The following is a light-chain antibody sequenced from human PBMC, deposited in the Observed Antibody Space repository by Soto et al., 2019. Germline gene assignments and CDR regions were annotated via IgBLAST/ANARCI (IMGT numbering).Light chain of an antibody. J-gene: IGKJ5*01. V-gene: IGKV3-15*01. CDR2: GAS. CDR1: QSVSSN. Sequence: EIVMTQSPATLSVSPGERATLSCRASQSVSSNFAWYQQKPGQAPRLLIYGASTRATGIQARFSGSGSGTEFTLTICSLQSEDFAVYYCPPYNNWPPITFGQGTRLEI. CDR3: PPYNNWPPIT.